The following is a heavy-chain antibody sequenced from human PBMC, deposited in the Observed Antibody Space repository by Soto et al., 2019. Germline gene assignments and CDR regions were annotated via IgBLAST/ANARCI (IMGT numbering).Heavy chain of an antibody. CDR2: IYYSGST. CDR3: AKEAAYSYGYSFVPGPLYGMDV. Sequence: SETLSLTCTVSGGSISSYYWTWIRQPPGRGLEWIGYIYYSGSTNYNPSLKSRVTISVATSKTQFSLKLSSVTAADTALYYCAKEAAYSYGYSFVPGPLYGMDVWGQGTTVTVSS. CDR1: GGSISSYY. V-gene: IGHV4-59*12. J-gene: IGHJ6*02. D-gene: IGHD5-18*01.